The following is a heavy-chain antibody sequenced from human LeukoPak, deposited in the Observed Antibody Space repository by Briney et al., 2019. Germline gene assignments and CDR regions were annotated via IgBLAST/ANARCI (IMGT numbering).Heavy chain of an antibody. V-gene: IGHV4-59*08. CDR3: ARHRLAALPGGDAFDI. Sequence: PSETLSLTCSVSGGSISTYYWSWIRQPPGKGLEWIGYIYYSGTTNYNPSLESRVTISVDTSKNLFSLKLNSVTAADTAVYYCARHRLAALPGGDAFDIWGQGTMVTVSS. CDR1: GGSISTYY. CDR2: IYYSGTT. J-gene: IGHJ3*02. D-gene: IGHD6-13*01.